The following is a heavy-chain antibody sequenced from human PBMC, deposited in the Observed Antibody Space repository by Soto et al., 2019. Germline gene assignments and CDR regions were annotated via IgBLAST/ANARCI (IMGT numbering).Heavy chain of an antibody. D-gene: IGHD6-19*01. CDR2: IYYSGST. Sequence: SETLSLTCTVSGGSISSYYWSWIRQPPGKGLEWIGYIYYSGSTNYNPSLKSRVTISVDTSKNQFSLKLSSVTAADTAVYYCARDGAVAGTLFDYWGQGTLVTVSS. J-gene: IGHJ4*02. V-gene: IGHV4-59*01. CDR1: GGSISSYY. CDR3: ARDGAVAGTLFDY.